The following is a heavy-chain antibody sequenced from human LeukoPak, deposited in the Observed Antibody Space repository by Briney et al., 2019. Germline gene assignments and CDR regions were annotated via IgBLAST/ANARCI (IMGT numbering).Heavy chain of an antibody. CDR1: GGSISSYY. D-gene: IGHD3-22*01. CDR2: IYTSGST. V-gene: IGHV4-4*07. Sequence: PSETLSLTCTVPGGSISSYYWSWIRQPAGKGLEWIGRIYTSGSTNYNPSLKSRVTMSVDTSKNQFSLKLSSVTAADTAVYYCARDRYDSSGHWFDPWGQGTLVTVSS. CDR3: ARDRYDSSGHWFDP. J-gene: IGHJ5*02.